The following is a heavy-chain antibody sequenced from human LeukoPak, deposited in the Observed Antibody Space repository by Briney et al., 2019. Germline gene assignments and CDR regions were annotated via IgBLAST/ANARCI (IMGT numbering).Heavy chain of an antibody. J-gene: IGHJ4*02. V-gene: IGHV1-24*01. CDR3: ATDLWYSGGYTD. CDR2: FDPEDGET. Sequence: ASVKVSCKVSGYTLTELSMHWVRQAPGKGLEWMGGFDPEDGETIYAQKFQGRVTMTEDTSTDTAYMELSSLRSEDTAVYYCATDLWYSGGYTDWGQGTLVTVSS. D-gene: IGHD6-19*01. CDR1: GYTLTELS.